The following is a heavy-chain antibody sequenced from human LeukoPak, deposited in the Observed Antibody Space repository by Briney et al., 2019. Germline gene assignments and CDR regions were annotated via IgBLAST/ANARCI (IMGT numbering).Heavy chain of an antibody. Sequence: GASVKVSCRASGYTFTSYDINWVRQATGQGLEWMGWMNPNSGNTGYAQKFQGRVTMTRNTSISTAYMELSSLRSEDTAVYYCARAVRQLVLLGYYYYYMDVWGKGTTVTVS. V-gene: IGHV1-8*01. CDR1: GYTFTSYD. D-gene: IGHD6-13*01. CDR3: ARAVRQLVLLGYYYYYMDV. J-gene: IGHJ6*03. CDR2: MNPNSGNT.